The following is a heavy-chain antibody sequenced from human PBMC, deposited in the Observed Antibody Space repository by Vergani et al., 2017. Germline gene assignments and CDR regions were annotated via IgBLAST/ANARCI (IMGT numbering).Heavy chain of an antibody. CDR3: AKGLSGYSSSWYNFDYFDY. V-gene: IGHV1-46*01. Sequence: QVQLVQSGAEVKKPGSSVKVSCKASGGTFSSYAISWVRQAPGQGLEWMGIINPSGGSTSYAQKFQGRVTMTRDTSTSTVYMELSSLRAEDTAVYYCAKGLSGYSSSWYNFDYFDYWGQGTLVTVSS. CDR2: INPSGGST. J-gene: IGHJ4*02. D-gene: IGHD6-13*01. CDR1: GGTFSSYA.